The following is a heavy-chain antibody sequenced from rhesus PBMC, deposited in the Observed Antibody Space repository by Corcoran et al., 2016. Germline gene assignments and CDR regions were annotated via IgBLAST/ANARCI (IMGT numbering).Heavy chain of an antibody. CDR2: IHGGGGSI. J-gene: IGHJ5-2*02. D-gene: IGHD1-26*01. Sequence: QVQLQESGPGLVKPLETLSLTCAVSGGSLSSNFWSWIRPPPGKGLDWIGYIHGGGGSINVNPSLKSRVTLSVDTSKNQFSLRLNSVTAADTAVYYCVRDINNSMDVWGRGVLVTVSS. CDR3: VRDINNSMDV. V-gene: IGHV4S11*01. CDR1: GGSLSSNF.